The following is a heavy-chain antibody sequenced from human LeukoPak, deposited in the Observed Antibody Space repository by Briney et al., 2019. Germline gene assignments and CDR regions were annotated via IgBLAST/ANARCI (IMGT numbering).Heavy chain of an antibody. J-gene: IGHJ4*02. Sequence: SETLSLTCTVAGGSISSYYWSWIRQPPGKGLEWIGYINYSGSTFYNPSLRSRVTMSVDTSKRQFTLNLNSVTAADTAVYYCARRGTYYVFDYWGQGTLVTVSS. CDR1: GGSISSYY. CDR3: ARRGTYYVFDY. CDR2: INYSGST. V-gene: IGHV4-59*01. D-gene: IGHD1-26*01.